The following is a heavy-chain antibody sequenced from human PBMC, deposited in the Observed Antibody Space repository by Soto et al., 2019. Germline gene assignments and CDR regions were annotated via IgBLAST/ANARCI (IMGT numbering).Heavy chain of an antibody. CDR3: ARGKIVATADY. V-gene: IGHV4-59*01. J-gene: IGHJ4*02. D-gene: IGHD5-12*01. CDR1: GGSISSYY. Sequence: QVQLQESGPGLVKPSETLSLTCTVSGGSISSYYWNWIRQPPVKGLEWIGYIYYSGSTNYNPSLKSRVTISVDTSKNQFALKLSSVIAADTAVEYSARGKIVATADYWGQGTLVTVSS. CDR2: IYYSGST.